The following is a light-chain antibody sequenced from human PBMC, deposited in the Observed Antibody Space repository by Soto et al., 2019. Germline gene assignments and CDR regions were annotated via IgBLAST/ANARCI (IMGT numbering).Light chain of an antibody. Sequence: ELVLTQSPDTLSLSPGERATLSCRASQTLNRNYLAWYQQKPGQAPTLFIYGTSYRATDIPDRFTGSGSGTDFTLTISRLEPEDFAVYYCQYYIGSPYTFGQGTKLEIK. J-gene: IGKJ2*01. V-gene: IGKV3-20*01. CDR2: GTS. CDR3: QYYIGSPYT. CDR1: QTLNRNY.